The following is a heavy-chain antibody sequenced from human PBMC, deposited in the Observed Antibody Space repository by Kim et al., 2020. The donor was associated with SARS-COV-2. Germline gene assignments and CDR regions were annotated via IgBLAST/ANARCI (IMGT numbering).Heavy chain of an antibody. V-gene: IGHV3-23*01. CDR3: AKDMTYISGGFDY. D-gene: IGHD6-19*01. Sequence: GGSLRLSCAASGFTFSNYDMSWVRQAPGKGLEWVASISGSAGSTYYADFVKGRFTISSDNSKNTLYVQKNTMRAEDTAMYYCAKDMTYISGGFDYWGQGT. CDR2: ISGSAGST. CDR1: GFTFSNYD. J-gene: IGHJ4*02.